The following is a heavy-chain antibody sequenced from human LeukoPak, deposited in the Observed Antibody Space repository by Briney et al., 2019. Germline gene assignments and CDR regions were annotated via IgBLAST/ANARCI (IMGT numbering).Heavy chain of an antibody. J-gene: IGHJ4*02. CDR1: GGSISSYY. Sequence: SETLSLTCTVSGGSISSYYWSWIRQPPGKGLEWIGYIYYSGNTIYNPSLKSRVTISIGTSKNQFSLKLSSVTAADTAVYYCARRRYNYDYWGQGTPVTVSS. CDR2: IYYSGNT. V-gene: IGHV4-59*01. D-gene: IGHD5-18*01. CDR3: ARRRYNYDY.